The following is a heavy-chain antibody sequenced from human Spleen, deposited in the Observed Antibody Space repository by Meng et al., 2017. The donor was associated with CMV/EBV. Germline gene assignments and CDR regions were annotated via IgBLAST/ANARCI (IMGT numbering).Heavy chain of an antibody. V-gene: IGHV1-69*01. CDR3: AKDKVLSGWFDP. CDR2: IIPIFGTT. Sequence: KASGGSFSNYVIAWVRQAPGQGVEWMGQIIPIFGTTHYAQRFQGRVTITADESTNTAYMEVSSLTSEDTAVYYCAKDKVLSGWFDPWGQGTLVTVSS. J-gene: IGHJ5*02. D-gene: IGHD1-1*01. CDR1: GGSFSNYV.